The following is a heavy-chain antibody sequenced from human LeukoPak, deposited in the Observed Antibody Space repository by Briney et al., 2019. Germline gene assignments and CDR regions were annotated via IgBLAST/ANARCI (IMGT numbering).Heavy chain of an antibody. J-gene: IGHJ4*02. CDR1: GFSFSKYA. V-gene: IGHV3-30-3*01. CDR2: ISFVETKK. D-gene: IGHD2-21*01. CDR3: ARMKVIKGASLDY. Sequence: PGGCLRLSCVPSGFSFSKYAMHWVRPAPGKGLEWVAVISFVETKKYYAVSVKGRFTISRDNSNNTLFLQMNSVKTEDTAVYFCARMKVIKGASLDYWGQGSLVTVSS.